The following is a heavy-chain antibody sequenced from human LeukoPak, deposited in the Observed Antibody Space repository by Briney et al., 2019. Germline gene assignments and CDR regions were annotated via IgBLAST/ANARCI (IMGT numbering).Heavy chain of an antibody. CDR1: GGTFSSYA. D-gene: IGHD3-3*01. V-gene: IGHV1-69*05. J-gene: IGHJ4*02. CDR3: AILWSGYYSFDY. Sequence: SVKVSCKASGGTFSSYAISWVRQAPGQGLEWMGGIIPIFGTANYAQKFQGRVTMTRDTSTSTVYMELSSLRSEDTAVYYCAILWSGYYSFDYWGQGTLVTVSS. CDR2: IIPIFGTA.